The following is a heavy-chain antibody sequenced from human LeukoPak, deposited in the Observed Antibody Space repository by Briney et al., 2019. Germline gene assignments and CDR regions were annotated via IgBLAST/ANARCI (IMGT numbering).Heavy chain of an antibody. CDR1: GGSISSYY. CDR3: ARDRYFDY. J-gene: IGHJ4*02. CDR2: IYYSGST. Sequence: SETLSLTCTVSGGSISSYYWSWIRQPPGKGLEWIGYIYYSGSTNYNPSLKSRVAISVDTSKNQFSLKLSSVTAADTAVYYCARDRYFDYWGQGTLVTVSS. V-gene: IGHV4-59*01.